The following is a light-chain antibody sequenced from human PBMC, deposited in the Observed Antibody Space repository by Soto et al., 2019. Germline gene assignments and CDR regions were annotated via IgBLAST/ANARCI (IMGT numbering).Light chain of an antibody. V-gene: IGKV1-39*01. Sequence: IRMTQSPSSLSASPGDRVTITCRASQSISSYLNWYQQKPGKAPKLLIYAASSLQSGVPSRFSGSGSGTDFTLTISSLQPEDFATYYCQQSYSTPRTFGQGTKVDIK. CDR1: QSISSY. CDR2: AAS. J-gene: IGKJ1*01. CDR3: QQSYSTPRT.